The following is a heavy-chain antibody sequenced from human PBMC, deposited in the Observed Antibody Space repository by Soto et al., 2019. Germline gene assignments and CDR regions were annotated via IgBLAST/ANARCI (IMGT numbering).Heavy chain of an antibody. CDR3: ARDLSQAFDI. CDR2: INPNSGGT. CDR1: GYTFAGYY. Sequence: ASVKVSCKASGYTFAGYYMHWVRQAPGQGLEWMGWINPNSGGTNYAQKFQGWVTMTRDTSISTAYMELSRLRSDYTAVYYCARDLSQAFDIWGQGTMVTVSS. V-gene: IGHV1-2*04. J-gene: IGHJ3*02.